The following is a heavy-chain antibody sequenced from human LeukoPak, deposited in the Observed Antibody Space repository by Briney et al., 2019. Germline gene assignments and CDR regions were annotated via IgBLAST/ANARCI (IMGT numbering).Heavy chain of an antibody. Sequence: ASVKVSCRASGGTFSSYAISWVRQAPGQGLEWMGGIIPIFGTANYAQKFQGRVTITADESTSTAYMELSSLRSEDTAVYYCASERNYYGSGSPLDYWGQGALVTVSS. J-gene: IGHJ4*02. CDR3: ASERNYYGSGSPLDY. CDR1: GGTFSSYA. CDR2: IIPIFGTA. D-gene: IGHD3-10*01. V-gene: IGHV1-69*13.